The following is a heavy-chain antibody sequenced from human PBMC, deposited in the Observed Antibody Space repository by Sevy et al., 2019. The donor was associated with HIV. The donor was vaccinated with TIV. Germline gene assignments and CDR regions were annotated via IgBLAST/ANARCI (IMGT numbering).Heavy chain of an antibody. J-gene: IGHJ4*02. V-gene: IGHV4-59*11. CDR3: AGENAWGRGYS. Sequence: SETLSLTCTVSGGSITSLYWNWIRQPPGKGLEWIANIYSNGHINYNPSLKSRFTLSLDTSKNQLSLRLSSVSAADTAMYYCAGENAWGRGYSWGQGTLVTVSS. CDR1: GGSITSLY. D-gene: IGHD1-26*01. CDR2: IYSNGHI.